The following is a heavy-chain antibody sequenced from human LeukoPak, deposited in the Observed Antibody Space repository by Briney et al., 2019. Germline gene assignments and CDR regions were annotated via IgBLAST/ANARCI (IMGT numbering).Heavy chain of an antibody. J-gene: IGHJ6*03. D-gene: IGHD6-19*01. CDR3: ARGPEKVAGSLPYYYYYMDV. CDR2: INHSGST. V-gene: IGHV4-34*01. Sequence: PSETLSLTCAVYGGSFSGYYWSWIRQPPGKGLEWIGEINHSGSTNYNPSLKSRVTISVDTSKNQFSLKLSSVTAADTAVYYCARGPEKVAGSLPYYYYYMDVWGKGTTVTVSS. CDR1: GGSFSGYY.